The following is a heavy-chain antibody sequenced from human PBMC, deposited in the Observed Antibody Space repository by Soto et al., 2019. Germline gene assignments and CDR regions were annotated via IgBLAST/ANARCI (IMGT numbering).Heavy chain of an antibody. J-gene: IGHJ4*02. CDR1: GFTFSSYG. D-gene: IGHD3-16*02. V-gene: IGHV3-30*18. CDR3: AKALGELSPESYDH. Sequence: QVQLVESGGGVVQPGRSLRLSCAASGFTFSSYGMQWVRQAPGKGLEWVAIISYDGSNQYYADSVKGRFTISRDNSKNTLFLQMNSLRPEDTAVYYCAKALGELSPESYDHWGQGILVTVSS. CDR2: ISYDGSNQ.